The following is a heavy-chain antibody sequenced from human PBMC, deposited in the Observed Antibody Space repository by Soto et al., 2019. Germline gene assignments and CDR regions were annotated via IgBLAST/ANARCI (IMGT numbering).Heavy chain of an antibody. V-gene: IGHV1-69*01. CDR2: IIPICGTA. CDR3: ARDSRGYCSSTSCYEGDYYYYGMDV. J-gene: IGHJ6*02. Sequence: QVQLVQSGAEVKKPGSSVKVSCKASGGTFSSYAISWVRQAPGQGLEWMGGIIPICGTANYAQKFQGRVTITADESTSTAYMELSSLRSEDTAVYYCARDSRGYCSSTSCYEGDYYYYGMDVWGQGTTVTVSS. CDR1: GGTFSSYA. D-gene: IGHD2-2*01.